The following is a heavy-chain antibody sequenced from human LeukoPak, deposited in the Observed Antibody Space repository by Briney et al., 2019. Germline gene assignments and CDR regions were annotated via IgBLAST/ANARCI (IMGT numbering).Heavy chain of an antibody. D-gene: IGHD3-10*01. CDR3: AKDPMVRGLTYDY. CDR2: INSDGYST. Sequence: GGSLRLSCAASGFTFSRYWMHWVRQAPGKGLVWVSRINSDGYSTTYADSVKGRFTISRDNSKNTLYLQMNSLRAEDTAVYYCAKDPMVRGLTYDYWGQGTLVTVSS. CDR1: GFTFSRYW. J-gene: IGHJ4*02. V-gene: IGHV3-74*01.